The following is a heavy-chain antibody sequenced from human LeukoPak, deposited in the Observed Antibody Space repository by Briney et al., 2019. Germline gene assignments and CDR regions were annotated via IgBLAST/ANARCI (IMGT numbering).Heavy chain of an antibody. D-gene: IGHD3-10*01. Sequence: GASVKVSCKASGYTFTGYYIHWVRQAPGQGLEWMGFINPSGGSTSYAQKFQGRVTMTRDTSTSTVYMELSSLRSGDTAVYYCARNVASGLDYWGQGTLVIVSS. CDR3: ARNVASGLDY. J-gene: IGHJ4*02. CDR2: INPSGGST. CDR1: GYTFTGYY. V-gene: IGHV1-46*03.